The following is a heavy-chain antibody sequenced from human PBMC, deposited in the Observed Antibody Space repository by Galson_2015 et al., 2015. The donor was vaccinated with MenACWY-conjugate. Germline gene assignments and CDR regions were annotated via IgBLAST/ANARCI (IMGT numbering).Heavy chain of an antibody. V-gene: IGHV3-74*01. CDR1: GFTFSSYW. J-gene: IGHJ6*03. Sequence: SLRLSCAASGFTFSSYWMNWVRQAPGKGLVWVSRVNSDGSGTGYADSVKGRFTISRDNAKNMLFLQMNSLKVEDTAVYYCARSYEPGSDKEIYYMDFWGKGTTVTVSS. CDR3: ARSYEPGSDKEIYYMDF. D-gene: IGHD5-12*01. CDR2: VNSDGSGT.